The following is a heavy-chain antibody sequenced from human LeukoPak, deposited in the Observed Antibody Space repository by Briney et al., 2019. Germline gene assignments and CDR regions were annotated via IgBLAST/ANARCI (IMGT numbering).Heavy chain of an antibody. Sequence: SETLSLTCTVSGGSISSYYWSWIRQPPGKGLEWIGYIYYSGSTNYNPSLKSRATISVDTSKNQFSLKLSSVTAADTAVYYCARVSYYGSGSYYRWFDPWGQGTLVTVSS. V-gene: IGHV4-59*01. J-gene: IGHJ5*02. D-gene: IGHD3-10*01. CDR2: IYYSGST. CDR1: GGSISSYY. CDR3: ARVSYYGSGSYYRWFDP.